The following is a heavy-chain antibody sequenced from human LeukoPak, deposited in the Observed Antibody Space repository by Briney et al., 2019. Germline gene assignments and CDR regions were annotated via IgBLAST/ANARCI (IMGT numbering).Heavy chain of an antibody. CDR1: GFTFSSYW. J-gene: IGHJ4*02. V-gene: IGHV3-74*01. CDR2: FNSDGSST. CDR3: ARGKYSYGIDH. D-gene: IGHD5-18*01. Sequence: SGGSLRLSCAASGFTFSSYWMHWVRQAPGKGLVWVSRFNSDGSSTSYADSVKGRFTISRDNAKNTLYLQMNSLRAEDTAVYYCARGKYSYGIDHWGQGTLVTVSS.